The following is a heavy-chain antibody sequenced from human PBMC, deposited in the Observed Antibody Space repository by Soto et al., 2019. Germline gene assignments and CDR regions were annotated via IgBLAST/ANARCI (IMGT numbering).Heavy chain of an antibody. D-gene: IGHD2-2*01. CDR2: IIPIFGTA. V-gene: IGHV1-69*01. CDR3: ARELVRPAAQPYYFDY. Sequence: QVQLVQSGAEVKKPGSSVKVSCKASGGTFRSYAISWVRQAPGQGLEWMGGIIPIFGTANYAQKFQGRVTITADESTSTAYMELSSLRSEDTAVYYCARELVRPAAQPYYFDYWGQGTLVTVSS. CDR1: GGTFRSYA. J-gene: IGHJ4*02.